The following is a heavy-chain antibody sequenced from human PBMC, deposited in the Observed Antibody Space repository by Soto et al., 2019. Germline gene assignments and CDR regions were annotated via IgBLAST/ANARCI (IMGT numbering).Heavy chain of an antibody. D-gene: IGHD6-6*01. V-gene: IGHV2-5*02. CDR1: GFSLSTDDVG. CDR3: ARSKYSISSFDY. CDR2: IYWDDDK. Sequence: AGPTLGNPTQALTLTCTFSGFSLSTDDVGVGWIRQPPGKALDWLAVIYWDDDKRYSPSLKSRLTITKDTSKNQVLLTMTNMDPVDTATYFCARSKYSISSFDYWGQGALVPVSS. J-gene: IGHJ4*02.